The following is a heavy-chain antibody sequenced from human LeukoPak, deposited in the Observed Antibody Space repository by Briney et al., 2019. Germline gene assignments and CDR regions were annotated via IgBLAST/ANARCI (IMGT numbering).Heavy chain of an antibody. Sequence: ASVKVSCKASGYTFTSYGISWVRQAPGQGLEWMGWISGYNGNTNYAQKLQGRVTMTTETSTSTAYMELRSLRSDDTAVYYCARRQGTTLSFDYWGQGTLVTVSS. D-gene: IGHD1-1*01. CDR2: ISGYNGNT. J-gene: IGHJ4*02. CDR1: GYTFTSYG. V-gene: IGHV1-18*04. CDR3: ARRQGTTLSFDY.